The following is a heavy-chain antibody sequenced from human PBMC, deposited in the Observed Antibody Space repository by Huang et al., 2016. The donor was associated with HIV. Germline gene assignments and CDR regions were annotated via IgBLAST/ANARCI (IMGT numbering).Heavy chain of an antibody. CDR3: AKGGGGYHNGPER. V-gene: IGHV3-30*19. CDR2: ITLNGSKR. J-gene: IGHJ4*02. CDR1: GFNFDLFG. D-gene: IGHD6-25*01. Sequence: LVKSGGGVVQSGGSLTLSCEGSGFNFDLFGVHVVRQSPGVVLEWVAHITLNGSKRLYEHYVTGRFTVFRENSGKTTYLDMNGLTHEDTAVYFCAKGGGGYHNGPERWGQGTLVIVSS.